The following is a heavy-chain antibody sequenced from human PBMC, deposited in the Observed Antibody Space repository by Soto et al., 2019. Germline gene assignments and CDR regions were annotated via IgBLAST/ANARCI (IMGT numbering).Heavy chain of an antibody. J-gene: IGHJ4*02. CDR3: ARGDSTVSSVFDY. Sequence: SLPCSVSGGPFSAGGYYWSWIRQAPGKGLEWIGYILQNGDTSYNPPLKSRVTISTDTSKRQFSLKLTSVTAADTAVYYCARGDSTVSSVFDYWGQGLLVTVS. CDR1: GGPFSAGGYY. D-gene: IGHD4-17*01. CDR2: ILQNGDT. V-gene: IGHV4-30-2*05.